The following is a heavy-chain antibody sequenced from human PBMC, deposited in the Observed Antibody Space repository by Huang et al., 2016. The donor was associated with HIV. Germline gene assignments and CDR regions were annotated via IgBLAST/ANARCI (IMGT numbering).Heavy chain of an antibody. V-gene: IGHV3-30-3*01. CDR3: ARDGHGKWLGQFDCLYFDY. CDR2: ISFDGTYN. D-gene: IGHD3-9*01. Sequence: QVELVESGGGVVQPGRSLRLSCVASGLIFSNYAMHWVRQAPGKGLEWGAFISFDGTYNYYAYSVKGRFTVSRDTAEDTLYLQMNSLRPDDSALYYCARDGHGKWLGQFDCLYFDYWGQGALVTVSS. J-gene: IGHJ4*02. CDR1: GLIFSNYA.